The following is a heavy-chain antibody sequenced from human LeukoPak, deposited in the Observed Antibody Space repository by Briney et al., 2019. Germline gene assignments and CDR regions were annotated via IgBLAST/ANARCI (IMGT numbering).Heavy chain of an antibody. Sequence: ASVKVSCKASGYTFTSYGISWVRQAPGQGLEWMGWISAYNGNTNYAQKLQGRVTMTTDTSTSTAYMELRSLRSDDTAVYYCARVYGDYASPGVQVPFDYWGQGTLVTVSS. CDR3: ARVYGDYASPGVQVPFDY. D-gene: IGHD4-17*01. CDR1: GYTFTSYG. J-gene: IGHJ4*02. V-gene: IGHV1-18*01. CDR2: ISAYNGNT.